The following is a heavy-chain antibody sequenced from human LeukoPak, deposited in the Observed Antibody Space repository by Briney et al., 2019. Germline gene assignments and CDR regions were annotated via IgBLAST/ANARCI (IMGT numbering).Heavy chain of an antibody. V-gene: IGHV3-15*01. J-gene: IGHJ4*02. D-gene: IGHD3-22*01. Sequence: PGGSLRLSCAASGFTFSNAWMSWVRQAPGKGLEWVGRIKSKTDGGTTDYAAPVKGRFTISRDDSKNTLYLQMNSLKTEDTAVYYCTADLYDSSGTKDYWGQGTLVTVSS. CDR2: IKSKTDGGTT. CDR1: GFTFSNAW. CDR3: TADLYDSSGTKDY.